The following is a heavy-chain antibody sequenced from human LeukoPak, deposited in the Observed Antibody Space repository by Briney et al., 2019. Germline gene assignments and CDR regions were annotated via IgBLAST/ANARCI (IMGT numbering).Heavy chain of an antibody. CDR3: ARGRGGSYENY. CDR2: IYYSGIT. V-gene: IGHV4-39*07. CDR1: GGSISSSSYY. J-gene: IGHJ4*02. Sequence: SETLSLTCTVSGGSISSSSYYWGWIRQPPGKGLEWIGSIYYSGITYYNPSLKSRVTISVDTSKNQFSLKLSSVTAADMAVYYCARGRGGSYENYWGQGTLVTVSS. D-gene: IGHD1-26*01.